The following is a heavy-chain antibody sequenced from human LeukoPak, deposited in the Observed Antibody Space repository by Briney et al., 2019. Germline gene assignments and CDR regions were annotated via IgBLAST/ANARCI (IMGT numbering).Heavy chain of an antibody. J-gene: IGHJ3*02. Sequence: PGGSLRLSCATSGFILDDDALSWVRQGPGKGLEWVAGISWKVGRTGYADSVKGRFTISRDNAKNSLSLQMNSLRAEDTAVYYCARFARGTKEDAFDIWGQGTMVTVSS. V-gene: IGHV3-20*04. CDR3: ARFARGTKEDAFDI. CDR1: GFILDDDA. CDR2: ISWKVGRT. D-gene: IGHD6-6*01.